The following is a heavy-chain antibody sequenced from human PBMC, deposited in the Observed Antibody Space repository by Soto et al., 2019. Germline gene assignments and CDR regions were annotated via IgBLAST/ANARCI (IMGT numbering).Heavy chain of an antibody. V-gene: IGHV3-9*01. CDR3: AKAPCSGGSCYMVY. CDR1: GFTFHDYG. D-gene: IGHD2-15*01. J-gene: IGHJ4*02. CDR2: ISWNRGSI. Sequence: EVQLVESGGGPVQPGRSLRLSCAASGFTFHDYGMHWVRQVPGKGLEWVSGISWNRGSIAYADSVKGRFTISRDNAKNSLYLQMNSLRAEDTALYYCAKAPCSGGSCYMVYWGQGTLVTVSS.